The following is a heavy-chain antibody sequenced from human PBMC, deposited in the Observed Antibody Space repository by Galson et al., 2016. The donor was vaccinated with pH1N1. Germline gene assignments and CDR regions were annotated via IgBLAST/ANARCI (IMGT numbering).Heavy chain of an antibody. Sequence: SVKVSCKASGGTFYKFSFTWVRQAPGQGLEWMGGIIPIFGTPTYEQRFQDRLTISADESTNTAYMELDRLTSEDTAIFYCAGTDLRQGELTYDFSYDMDVWGQGTTVTVSS. J-gene: IGHJ6*02. D-gene: IGHD3-16*01. CDR3: AGTDLRQGELTYDFSYDMDV. CDR1: GGTFYKFS. CDR2: IIPIFGTP. V-gene: IGHV1-69*13.